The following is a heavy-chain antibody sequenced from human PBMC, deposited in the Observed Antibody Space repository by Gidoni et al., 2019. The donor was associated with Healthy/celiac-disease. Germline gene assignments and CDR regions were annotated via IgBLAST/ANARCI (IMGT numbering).Heavy chain of an antibody. J-gene: IGHJ4*02. CDR2: ISYDGSNK. CDR1: GFTFSSYG. Sequence: QVQLVESGGGVVQPGRSLRLSCAASGFTFSSYGMHWVRQAPGKGLEWVAVISYDGSNKYYADSVKGRFTISRDNSKNTLYLQMNSLRAEDTAVYYCAKASFSPHIAAAGTLDYWGQGTLVTVSS. CDR3: AKASFSPHIAAAGTLDY. V-gene: IGHV3-30*18. D-gene: IGHD6-13*01.